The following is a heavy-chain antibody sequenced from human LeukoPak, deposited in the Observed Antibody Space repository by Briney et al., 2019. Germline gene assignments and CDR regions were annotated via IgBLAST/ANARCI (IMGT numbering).Heavy chain of an antibody. V-gene: IGHV4-61*02. Sequence: SQTLPLTCTVSGGSISSGSYYWSWIRQPAGKGLEWIGRIYTSGSTNYNPSLKSRVTISVDTSKNQFSLKLSSVTAADTAVYYCAREVSDIVVVPAAIFRYYYYMDVWGKGTTVTISS. CDR1: GGSISSGSYY. J-gene: IGHJ6*03. D-gene: IGHD2-2*01. CDR3: AREVSDIVVVPAAIFRYYYYMDV. CDR2: IYTSGST.